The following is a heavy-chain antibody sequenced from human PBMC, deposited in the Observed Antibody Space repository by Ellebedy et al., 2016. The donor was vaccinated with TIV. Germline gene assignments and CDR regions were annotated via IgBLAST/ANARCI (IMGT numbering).Heavy chain of an antibody. V-gene: IGHV3-48*01. Sequence: GESLKISXAASGFTFSSYAMSWVRQAPGKGLEWVSYISSTGITIYYADSVKGRFTISRDNAKNSLYLQMNSLRAEDTAVYYCRQGHYADLWGQGTLVTVSS. D-gene: IGHD4-17*01. CDR2: ISSTGITI. CDR3: RQGHYADL. J-gene: IGHJ4*02. CDR1: GFTFSSYA.